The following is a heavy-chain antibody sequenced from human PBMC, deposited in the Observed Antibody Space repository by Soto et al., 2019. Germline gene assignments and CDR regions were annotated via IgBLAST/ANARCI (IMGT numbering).Heavy chain of an antibody. CDR3: ARRTTYYGSGSYYNGFDY. J-gene: IGHJ4*02. Sequence: QLQLQESGPGLVKPSETLSLTCTVSGGSISSSSYYWGWIRQPPGKGLEWIGSIYYSGSTYYNPSLKSRVTISVDTSKNQFSLKLSSVTAADTAVYYCARRTTYYGSGSYYNGFDYWGQGTLVTVSS. D-gene: IGHD3-10*01. V-gene: IGHV4-39*01. CDR1: GGSISSSSYY. CDR2: IYYSGST.